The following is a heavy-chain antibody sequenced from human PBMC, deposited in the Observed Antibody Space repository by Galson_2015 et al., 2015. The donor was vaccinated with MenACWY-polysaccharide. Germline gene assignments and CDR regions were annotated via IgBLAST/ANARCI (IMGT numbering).Heavy chain of an antibody. CDR2: INGGSSTI. J-gene: IGHJ4*02. D-gene: IGHD6-13*01. CDR1: GITLRSYA. V-gene: IGHV3-48*02. CDR3: ARESGIAGAEDY. Sequence: SLRLSCAVSGITLRSYAMSWVRQAPGKGLEWVSYINGGSSTIYYADSVKGRFTISRDNAKNSLYLQMNSLRDDDTAVYYCARESGIAGAEDYWGQGNLVTVSS.